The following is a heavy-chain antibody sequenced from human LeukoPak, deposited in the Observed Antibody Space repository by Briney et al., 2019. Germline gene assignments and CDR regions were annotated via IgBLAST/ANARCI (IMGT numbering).Heavy chain of an antibody. Sequence: PSQTLSLTCTVSGGSISSGDYYWSWIRQPPGKGLEWIGYIDYSGSTYYNPSLKSRVTISVDTSHTQCCLELSSVTAPDPPVYYCARENYDLRCFDPWGHGTLVTVS. J-gene: IGHJ5*02. D-gene: IGHD3-3*01. V-gene: IGHV4-30-4*08. CDR2: IDYSGST. CDR3: ARENYDLRCFDP. CDR1: GGSISSGDYY.